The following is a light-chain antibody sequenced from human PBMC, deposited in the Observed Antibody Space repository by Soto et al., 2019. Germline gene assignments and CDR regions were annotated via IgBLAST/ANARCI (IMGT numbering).Light chain of an antibody. CDR3: QQYNNWPGT. Sequence: IVMTQSPDSLSVSLGERATITCKSSQSVLYDAMNKNQLAWYQQKPGQAPRLLIYGASTRAAGIPARFSGSGSGTEFTLTISSLQSEDFAVYYCQQYNNWPGTFGQGTKVDIK. J-gene: IGKJ1*01. V-gene: IGKV3-15*01. CDR2: GAS. CDR1: QSVLYDAMNKNQ.